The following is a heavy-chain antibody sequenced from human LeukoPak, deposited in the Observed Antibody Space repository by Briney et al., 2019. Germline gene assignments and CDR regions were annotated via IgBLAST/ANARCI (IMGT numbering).Heavy chain of an antibody. Sequence: KPSETLSLTCSVSGGSISSGDYFWTWIRQPPGKGLEYIGYIYYSGTTYYNPSLKSRITMSVDMSANQFSLRLTSVSAADTAVYYCTRAYWIGSHFDSWGRGILVSVSS. CDR2: IYYSGTT. D-gene: IGHD3-3*01. CDR3: TRAYWIGSHFDS. V-gene: IGHV4-30-4*01. CDR1: GGSISSGDYF. J-gene: IGHJ4*02.